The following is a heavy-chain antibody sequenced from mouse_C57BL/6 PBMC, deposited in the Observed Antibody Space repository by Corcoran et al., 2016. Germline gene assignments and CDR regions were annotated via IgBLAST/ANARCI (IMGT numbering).Heavy chain of an antibody. D-gene: IGHD1-1*01. CDR3: ARWDYYGTLAMDY. V-gene: IGHV1-80*01. CDR1: GYAFSSYW. J-gene: IGHJ4*01. CDR2: IYPGDGDT. Sequence: QVQLQQSGAELVKPGASVKISCKASGYAFSSYWMNWVKQRPGKGLEWIGQIYPGDGDTNYNGKFKGKATLTADKSSSTAYMQLSSLTSEDSAVYFCARWDYYGTLAMDYWGQGTSVTVSS.